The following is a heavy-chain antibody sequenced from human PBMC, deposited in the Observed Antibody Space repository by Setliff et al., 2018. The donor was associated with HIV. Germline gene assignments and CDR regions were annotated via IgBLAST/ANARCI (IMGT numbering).Heavy chain of an antibody. CDR2: IYTSGST. D-gene: IGHD3-22*01. CDR1: GGSISSYY. CDR3: ARGLSFYDPGGFDY. J-gene: IGHJ4*02. Sequence: LSLTCTVSGGSISSYYWSWIRQPPGKGLEWIGYIYTSGSTNYNPSLKSRVTISVDTSKNQFSLKLSSVTAADTAVYYSARGLSFYDPGGFDYWGQGTLVTVSS. V-gene: IGHV4-4*09.